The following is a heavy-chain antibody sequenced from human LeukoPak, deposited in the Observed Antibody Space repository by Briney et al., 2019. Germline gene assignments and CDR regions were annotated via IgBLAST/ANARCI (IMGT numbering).Heavy chain of an antibody. CDR1: GGSISSYY. V-gene: IGHV4-59*01. D-gene: IGHD3-10*01. CDR3: ARAVGWFGALDY. Sequence: SETLSLTCTVSGGSISSYYWSWIRQPPGKGLEWIGYIYYSGSTNYNPSLKSRVTISVDTSKNQCSLKLSSVTAADTAVYYCARAVGWFGALDYWGQGTLVTVSS. CDR2: IYYSGST. J-gene: IGHJ4*02.